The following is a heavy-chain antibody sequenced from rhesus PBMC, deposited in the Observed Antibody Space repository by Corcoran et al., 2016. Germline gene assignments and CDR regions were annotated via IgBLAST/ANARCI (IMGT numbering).Heavy chain of an antibody. CDR3: ARDSITGTTRYGLDS. D-gene: IGHD1-26*01. Sequence: EVQLVESGGGLAKPGGSLRLSCAASGFSFSDYYMYWVRQAPGKGLEWVSGCIYNGGSTYYADSVKGRFTISRENAKNTLYLQMDSLRAEDTAVYYCARDSITGTTRYGLDSWGQGVVVTVSS. V-gene: IGHV3S18*01. J-gene: IGHJ6*01. CDR1: GFSFSDYY. CDR2: CIYNGGST.